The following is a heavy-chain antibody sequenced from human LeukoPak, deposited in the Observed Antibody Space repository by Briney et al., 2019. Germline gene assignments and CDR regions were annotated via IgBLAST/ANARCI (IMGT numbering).Heavy chain of an antibody. J-gene: IGHJ4*02. Sequence: SETLSLTCSVSNSSISSDYYWGWIRQSPGKGLEWIGSIYHSGTTHYYPSLKNRVSMSIDTPRNQFSLQLNSVTAADTAVYYCARALYYYETSGYTFDSWGQGTLVTVSS. V-gene: IGHV4-38-2*02. CDR3: ARALYYYETSGYTFDS. CDR2: IYHSGTT. D-gene: IGHD3-22*01. CDR1: NSSISSDYY.